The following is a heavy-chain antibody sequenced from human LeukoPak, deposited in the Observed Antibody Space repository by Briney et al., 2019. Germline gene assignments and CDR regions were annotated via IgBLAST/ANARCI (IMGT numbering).Heavy chain of an antibody. CDR2: IKQDGSEK. CDR3: ARTFGMAGP. D-gene: IGHD6-19*01. Sequence: PGGSLRLSCAASGLTFSSYWMSWVRQAPGKGLEWVANIKQDGSEKYYVDSVKGRFTISRDNAKNSLYLQMNSLRAEDTAVYYCARTFGMAGPWGQGTLVTVSS. V-gene: IGHV3-7*01. J-gene: IGHJ5*02. CDR1: GLTFSSYW.